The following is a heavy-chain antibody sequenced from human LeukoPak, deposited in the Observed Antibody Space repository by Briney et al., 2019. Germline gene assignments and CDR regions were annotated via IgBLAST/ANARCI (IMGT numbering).Heavy chain of an antibody. D-gene: IGHD2-8*01. CDR1: GYTFTSNY. V-gene: IGHV1-46*01. CDR2: INPSGGST. CDR3: ARSGNDMNAFDI. Sequence: ASVNVSCKASGYTFTSNYMHWVRQATGQGLERMGIINPSGGSTSYAQKFQGRVTMTRDTSTSTVYMELSSLKASDTAMYYCARSGNDMNAFDIRGQGTMVTVSS. J-gene: IGHJ3*02.